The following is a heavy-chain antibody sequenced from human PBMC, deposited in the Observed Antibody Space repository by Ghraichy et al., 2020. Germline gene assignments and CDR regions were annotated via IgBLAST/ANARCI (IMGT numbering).Heavy chain of an antibody. D-gene: IGHD5-18*01. CDR3: ARNTAMGFYYYYGMDV. J-gene: IGHJ6*02. CDR1: GGSISSYY. Sequence: LSCTVSGGSISSYYWSWIRQPPGKGLEWIGYIYYSGSTNYNPSLKSRVTISVDTSKNQFSLKLSSVTAADTAVYYCARNTAMGFYYYYGMDVWGQGTTVTVSS. CDR2: IYYSGST. V-gene: IGHV4-59*01.